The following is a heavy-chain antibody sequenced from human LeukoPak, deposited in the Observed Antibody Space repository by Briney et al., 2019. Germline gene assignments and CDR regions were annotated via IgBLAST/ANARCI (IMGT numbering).Heavy chain of an antibody. D-gene: IGHD3-22*01. CDR1: GYTFTSYG. Sequence: GASVKVSCKASGYTFTSYGISWVRQAPGQGLEWMGWICAYNGNTNYAQNLQGRVTMTTDTSTSTAYMEVRSLRSDDTAMYYCARDRDSSGYYYQAVYYWGQGTLVTVSS. CDR2: ICAYNGNT. V-gene: IGHV1-18*04. CDR3: ARDRDSSGYYYQAVYY. J-gene: IGHJ4*02.